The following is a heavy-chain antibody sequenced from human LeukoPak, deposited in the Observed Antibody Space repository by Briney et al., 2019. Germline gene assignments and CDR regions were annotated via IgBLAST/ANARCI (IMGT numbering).Heavy chain of an antibody. D-gene: IGHD6-19*01. Sequence: SETLSLTCTVSGGSISSYYWSWIRQPPGKGLEWIGYIYYSGSTNYNPSLKSRVTISVDTSKNQFSLKLSSVTAADTAVYYCARERYSSGWYDYWGQGTLDTVSS. V-gene: IGHV4-59*01. J-gene: IGHJ4*02. CDR1: GGSISSYY. CDR3: ARERYSSGWYDY. CDR2: IYYSGST.